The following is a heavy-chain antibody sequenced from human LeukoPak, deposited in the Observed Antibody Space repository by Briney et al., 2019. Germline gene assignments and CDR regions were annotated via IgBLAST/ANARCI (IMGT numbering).Heavy chain of an antibody. Sequence: PGGSLRLSCAASGFTFSHFWMSWVRQAPGKGLEWVAVISYDGSNKYYADSVKGRFTISRDNSKNTLYLQMNSLRAEDTAVYYCARAIRIQLWTRLDYWGQGTLVTVSS. V-gene: IGHV3-30-3*01. D-gene: IGHD5-18*01. CDR2: ISYDGSNK. CDR3: ARAIRIQLWTRLDY. CDR1: GFTFSHFW. J-gene: IGHJ4*02.